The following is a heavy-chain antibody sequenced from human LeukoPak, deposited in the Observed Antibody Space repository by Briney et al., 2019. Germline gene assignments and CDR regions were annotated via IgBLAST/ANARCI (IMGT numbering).Heavy chain of an antibody. CDR2: INPNSGGT. Sequence: ASVKVSCKASGYTFTGYYMHWVRQAPGQGLEWMGRINPNSGGTNYAQKFQGRVTMTRDTSISTAYMELSRLRSDDTAVYYCARGWGRFLEWLFAYWGQGTLVTVSS. J-gene: IGHJ4*02. CDR3: ARGWGRFLEWLFAY. D-gene: IGHD3-3*01. V-gene: IGHV1-2*06. CDR1: GYTFTGYY.